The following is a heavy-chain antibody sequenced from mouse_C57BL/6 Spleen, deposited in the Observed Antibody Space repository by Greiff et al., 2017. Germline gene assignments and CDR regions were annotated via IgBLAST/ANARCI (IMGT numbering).Heavy chain of an antibody. CDR3: ARVYGSNAWFAY. CDR2: IDPSDSYT. J-gene: IGHJ3*01. Sequence: QVQLQQPGAELVRPGTSVTLSCKASGYTFTSYWMHWVKQRPGQGLEWIGVIDPSDSYTNYNQKFKGKATLTVDTSSSTAYMQLSSLTSEDSAVYYCARVYGSNAWFAYWGQGTLVTVSA. V-gene: IGHV1-59*01. D-gene: IGHD1-1*01. CDR1: GYTFTSYW.